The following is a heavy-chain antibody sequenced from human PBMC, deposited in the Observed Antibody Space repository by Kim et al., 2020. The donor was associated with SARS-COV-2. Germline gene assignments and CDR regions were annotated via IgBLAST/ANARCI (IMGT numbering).Heavy chain of an antibody. CDR3: TTPGGGYDNYYYYGMDV. V-gene: IGHV3-15*01. J-gene: IGHJ6*02. CDR2: IKSKTDGGTT. D-gene: IGHD5-12*01. Sequence: GGSLRLSCAASGFTFSNAWMSWVRQAPGKGLEWVGRIKSKTDGGTTDYAAPVKGRFTISRDDSKNTLYLQMNSLKTEDTAVYYCTTPGGGYDNYYYYGMDVWGQGTTVTVSS. CDR1: GFTFSNAW.